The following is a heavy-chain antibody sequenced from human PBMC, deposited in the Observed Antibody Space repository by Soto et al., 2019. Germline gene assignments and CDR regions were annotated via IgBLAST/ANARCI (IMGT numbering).Heavy chain of an antibody. V-gene: IGHV4-59*12. CDR2: IYYSGST. CDR3: ASARINYDFWSGYYTGWYFDY. J-gene: IGHJ4*02. CDR1: GGSFSGYY. Sequence: SETLSLTCAVYGGSFSGYYWSWIRQPPGKGLEWIGYIYYSGSTNYNPSLKSRVTISVDTSKNQFSLKLSSVTAADTAVYYCASARINYDFWSGYYTGWYFDYWGQGTLVTVSS. D-gene: IGHD3-3*01.